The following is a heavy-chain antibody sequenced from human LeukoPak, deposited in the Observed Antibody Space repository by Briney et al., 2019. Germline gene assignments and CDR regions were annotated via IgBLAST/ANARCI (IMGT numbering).Heavy chain of an antibody. V-gene: IGHV3-48*03. CDR2: ISSSGSTI. J-gene: IGHJ4*02. D-gene: IGHD4-17*01. Sequence: PGGSLRLSCAASGFTFSSYETNWVRQAPGKGLEWVSYISSSGSTIYYADSVKGRFTKSRDNAKNSLYLQMNSLRAEDTGVYYCARVDRTVTTYYSDYWGQGTLVTVSS. CDR3: ARVDRTVTTYYSDY. CDR1: GFTFSSYE.